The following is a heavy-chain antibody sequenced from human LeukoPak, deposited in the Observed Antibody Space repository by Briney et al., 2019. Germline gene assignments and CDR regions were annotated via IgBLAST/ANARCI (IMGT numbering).Heavy chain of an antibody. D-gene: IGHD4-23*01. Sequence: SVKVSCKASGGTFSSYAISWVRQAPGQGLEWMGRIIPILGIANYAQKLQGRVTMTTDTSTSTAYMELRSLRSDDTAVYYCARGAHEVVTDSDAFDIWGQETMVTVSS. J-gene: IGHJ3*02. CDR3: ARGAHEVVTDSDAFDI. CDR2: IIPILGIA. CDR1: GGTFSSYA. V-gene: IGHV1-69*04.